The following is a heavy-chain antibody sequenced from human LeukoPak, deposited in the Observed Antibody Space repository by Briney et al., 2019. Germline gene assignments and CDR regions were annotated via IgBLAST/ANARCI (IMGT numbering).Heavy chain of an antibody. V-gene: IGHV3-48*03. D-gene: IGHD3-22*01. CDR2: ISSSGSTI. J-gene: IGHJ4*02. CDR3: ARGSGSSGYYYFDY. Sequence: GGSLRLSCAASGFTFSSYEMNWVRQAPGKGLEWVSYISSSGSTIYYADSVKGRFTISRDNAKNSLYLQMNSLRAEDTAVYYCARGSGSSGYYYFDYWGQGTLVTVSP. CDR1: GFTFSSYE.